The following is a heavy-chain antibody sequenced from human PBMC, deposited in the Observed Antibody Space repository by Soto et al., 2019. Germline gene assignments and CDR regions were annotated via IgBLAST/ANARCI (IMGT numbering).Heavy chain of an antibody. D-gene: IGHD2-2*01. J-gene: IGHJ4*02. CDR2: ITAYNGNT. Sequence: QVQLVQSGAEVKKPGASVKVSCKTSGYTFTDYGVSWVRQAPGQGLEWVGWITAYNGNTNYAQNLLDRVTMTTDTSTNTAHMELRSLKSDDSAVYYCGRVDKYCISFSGHGDFWGRGTLVTVSS. CDR1: GYTFTDYG. CDR3: GRVDKYCISFSGHGDF. V-gene: IGHV1-18*01.